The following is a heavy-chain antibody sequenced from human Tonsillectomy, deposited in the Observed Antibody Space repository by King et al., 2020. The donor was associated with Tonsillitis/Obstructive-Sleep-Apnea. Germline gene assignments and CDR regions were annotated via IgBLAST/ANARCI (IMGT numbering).Heavy chain of an antibody. J-gene: IGHJ4*02. D-gene: IGHD3-9*01. CDR2: VGAAGDT. CDR3: ARGSKFDILSGHQIFDH. CDR1: GFSVTRFD. V-gene: IGHV3-13*04. Sequence: VQLVESGGGLVQPGGSLRLSCAASGFSVTRFDMHWVRQVPGKGLEWVSGVGAAGDTYYPDSVKGRFIISKENAKNSLYLQLNSLRVGDTAVYYCARGSKFDILSGHQIFDHWGQGTLVTVSS.